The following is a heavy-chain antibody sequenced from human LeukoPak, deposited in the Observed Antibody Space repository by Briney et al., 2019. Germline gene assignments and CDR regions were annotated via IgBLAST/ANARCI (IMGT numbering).Heavy chain of an antibody. CDR1: GFTFGDYA. V-gene: IGHV3-23*01. J-gene: IGHJ4*02. D-gene: IGHD6-6*01. Sequence: PGGSLRLSCTASGFTFGDYAMSWAPQAPGKGLEWVSGISGSGDNTYYADSVKGRFTISRDNSKNTLYLLMNSLRAEDTAVYYCAKDPSIAARMADYWGQGTLVTVSS. CDR3: AKDPSIAARMADY. CDR2: ISGSGDNT.